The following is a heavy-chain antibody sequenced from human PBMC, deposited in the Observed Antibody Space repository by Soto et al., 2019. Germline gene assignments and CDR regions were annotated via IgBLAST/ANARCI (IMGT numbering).Heavy chain of an antibody. Sequence: GGSLRLSCAASGLTFSNYAMNWVRQAPGKGLEWVSTMTGTDGSTYHADSVKGHVTISADKSISTAYLQWSSLKVSDTAMYYCARHIGSVWLGDHHYGMAVWGQGTTVTVSS. CDR2: MTGTDGST. V-gene: IGHV3-23*01. J-gene: IGHJ6*02. D-gene: IGHD3-10*01. CDR1: GLTFSNYA. CDR3: ARHIGSVWLGDHHYGMAV.